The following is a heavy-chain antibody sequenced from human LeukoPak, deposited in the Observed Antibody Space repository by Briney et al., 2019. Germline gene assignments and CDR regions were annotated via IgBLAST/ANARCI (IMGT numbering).Heavy chain of an antibody. CDR3: ARDYYDSSGYYYFDY. Sequence: SVKVSCKASGGTFSSYAISWVRQAPGQGLEWMGGIIPIFGTANYAQKFQGRVTITTDEPTSTAYMELSSLRSGDTAVYYCARDYYDSSGYYYFDYWGQGTLVTVSS. CDR1: GGTFSSYA. D-gene: IGHD3-22*01. J-gene: IGHJ4*02. V-gene: IGHV1-69*05. CDR2: IIPIFGTA.